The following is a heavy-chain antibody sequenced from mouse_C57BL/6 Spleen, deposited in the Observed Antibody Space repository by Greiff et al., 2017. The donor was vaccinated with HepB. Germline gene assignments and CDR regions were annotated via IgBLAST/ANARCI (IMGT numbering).Heavy chain of an antibody. Sequence: DVKLVESGPGLVKPSQSLSLTCSVTGYSITSGYYWNWIRQFPGNKLEWMGYISYDGSNNYNPSLKNRISITRDTSKNQFFLKLNSVTTEDTATYYCARDKGSSYFDYWGQGTTLTVSS. CDR3: ARDKGSSYFDY. J-gene: IGHJ2*01. D-gene: IGHD1-1*01. CDR2: ISYDGSN. V-gene: IGHV3-6*01. CDR1: GYSITSGYY.